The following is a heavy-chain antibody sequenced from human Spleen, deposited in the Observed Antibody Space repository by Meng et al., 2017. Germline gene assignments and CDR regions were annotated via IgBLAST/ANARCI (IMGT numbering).Heavy chain of an antibody. V-gene: IGHV4-34*12. J-gene: IGHJ4*02. Sequence: SETRSLTCGVYGGSFSGHYWSWIRQPPGKGREWIGEIIHSGSINNNPSLKSRVTISVDTSKNQFSLKLGSVTAADTAGYYCARDGYYASGSHSVYYFDYWGQGTQVTVSS. CDR2: IIHSGSI. D-gene: IGHD3-10*01. CDR1: GGSFSGHY. CDR3: ARDGYYASGSHSVYYFDY.